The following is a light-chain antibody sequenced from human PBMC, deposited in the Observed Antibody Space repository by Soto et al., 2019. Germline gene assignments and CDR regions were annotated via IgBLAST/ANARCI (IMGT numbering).Light chain of an antibody. CDR3: QQRSNWVLT. Sequence: EIVLTQSPATLSLSPGDRATLSCRASQSVRSYLAWYQQRPGQAPRLLIYQASNRATGGPARFSGSGSGTDVILIISSLEPEDYAVYYCQQRSNWVLTFGGGTKVEIK. V-gene: IGKV3-11*01. CDR1: QSVRSY. CDR2: QAS. J-gene: IGKJ4*01.